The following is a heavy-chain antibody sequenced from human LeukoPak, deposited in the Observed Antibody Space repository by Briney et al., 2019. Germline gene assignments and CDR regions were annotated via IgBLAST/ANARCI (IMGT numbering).Heavy chain of an antibody. CDR3: AKGRYDSSGYYFDY. Sequence: PGGSLRLSCAASGFTFDDYAMHWVRQAPGKGLEWVSGISWNSGSIGYADSVKGRFTSSRDNAKNSLYLQMNSLRAEDTALYYCAKGRYDSSGYYFDYWGQGTLVTVSS. CDR2: ISWNSGSI. V-gene: IGHV3-9*01. D-gene: IGHD3-22*01. J-gene: IGHJ4*02. CDR1: GFTFDDYA.